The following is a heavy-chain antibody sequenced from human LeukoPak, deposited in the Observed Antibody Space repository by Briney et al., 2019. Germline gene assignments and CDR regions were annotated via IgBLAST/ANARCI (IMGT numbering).Heavy chain of an antibody. D-gene: IGHD5-18*01. J-gene: IGHJ5*02. V-gene: IGHV3-74*01. CDR2: INNAGSST. CDR3: ARHGYTYGFDP. CDR1: GFTFSNYW. Sequence: GGSLRLSCIASGFTFSNYWMHWVRQVPGKELVWVSRINNAGSSTSYADSVKGRFTISRDNAKNAVYLQMISLRAEDTAVYFCARHGYTYGFDPWGQGTLVTVSS.